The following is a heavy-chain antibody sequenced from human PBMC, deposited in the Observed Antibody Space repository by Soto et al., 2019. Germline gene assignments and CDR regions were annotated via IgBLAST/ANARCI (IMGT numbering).Heavy chain of an antibody. CDR1: GGTFSSYA. Sequence: EASVKVSCKASGGTFSSYAISWVRQAPGQGLEWMGGIIPIFGTANYAQKFQGRVTITADESTSTAYMELSSLRSEDTAVYYCARSTTPDPYSSSFLYYYYGMDVWGQGTTVTVSS. J-gene: IGHJ6*02. V-gene: IGHV1-69*13. CDR3: ARSTTPDPYSSSFLYYYYGMDV. D-gene: IGHD6-6*01. CDR2: IIPIFGTA.